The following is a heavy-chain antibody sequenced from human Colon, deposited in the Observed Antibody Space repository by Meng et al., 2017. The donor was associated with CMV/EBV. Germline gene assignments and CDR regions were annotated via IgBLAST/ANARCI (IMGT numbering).Heavy chain of an antibody. Sequence: SGPTLVKPTQTLTLACSFSGLSVSSSGVGVGWIRQPPGKALEWLALFYWSDEQRYNPSLKYRLTITRDTAKSQVVLTMTDVTPLDTATYYCAHSTPALCSSTDCNRWFDSWGQGTLVTVSS. CDR2: FYWSDEQ. CDR1: GLSVSSSGVG. J-gene: IGHJ5*01. D-gene: IGHD2-2*01. V-gene: IGHV2-5*01. CDR3: AHSTPALCSSTDCNRWFDS.